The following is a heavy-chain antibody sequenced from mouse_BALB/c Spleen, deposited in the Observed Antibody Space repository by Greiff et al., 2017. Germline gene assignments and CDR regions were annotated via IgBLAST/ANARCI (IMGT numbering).Heavy chain of an antibody. D-gene: IGHD2-4*01. CDR1: GYTFTDDN. Sequence: EVQLQQSGLELVKPGASVKIPCKASGYTFTDDNMDWVKQSHGKSLEWIGDINPNNGGTIYNEKFKGKATLTVDKSSSTAYMELRSLTSEDTAVYYGARGYSDYPLYYWGQGTNGTVSS. CDR2: INPNNGGT. J-gene: IGHJ2*01. V-gene: IGHV1-18*01. CDR3: ARGYSDYPLYY.